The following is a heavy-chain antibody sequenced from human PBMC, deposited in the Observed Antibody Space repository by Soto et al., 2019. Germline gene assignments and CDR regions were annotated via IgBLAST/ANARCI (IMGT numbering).Heavy chain of an antibody. V-gene: IGHV3-23*01. D-gene: IGHD3-22*01. J-gene: IGHJ4*02. Sequence: SLRLSCAASGFTFSSYAMSWVRQAPGKGLEWVSTISPSGGSTYFADSVKGRFTISRDKSKNTLYLQMTSLRAEDTAIYYCAKGHYYYDSSGYRHFDSWGQGTLVTVSS. CDR3: AKGHYYYDSSGYRHFDS. CDR2: ISPSGGST. CDR1: GFTFSSYA.